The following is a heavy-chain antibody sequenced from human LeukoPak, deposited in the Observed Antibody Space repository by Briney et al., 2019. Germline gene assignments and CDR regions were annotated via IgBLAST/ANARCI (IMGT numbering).Heavy chain of an antibody. Sequence: GGSLRLSCAASGFTFDDYGMSWVRQAPGKGLEWVSGINWNGGSTGYADSVKGRFTISRDNSKNILYLQMSSLRAEDTALYYCAKDLVGTGNFRGGDYWGQGTLVTVSS. CDR2: INWNGGST. J-gene: IGHJ4*02. V-gene: IGHV3-20*04. D-gene: IGHD1-1*01. CDR1: GFTFDDYG. CDR3: AKDLVGTGNFRGGDY.